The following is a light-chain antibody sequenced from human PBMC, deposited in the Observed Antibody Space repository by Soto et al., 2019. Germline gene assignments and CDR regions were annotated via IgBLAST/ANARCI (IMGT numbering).Light chain of an antibody. CDR1: QGISQY. CDR3: QQVNYYPFT. V-gene: IGKV1-9*01. CDR2: AAV. Sequence: IHLTQSPSLLSASAGDRVTITCRASQGISQYLAWYQQNPGKAPKLLIYAAVVLQGGIPSRFSGTGSATEFILTISGLQSEDFASYYCQQVNYYPFTFGGGTRVEIK. J-gene: IGKJ4*01.